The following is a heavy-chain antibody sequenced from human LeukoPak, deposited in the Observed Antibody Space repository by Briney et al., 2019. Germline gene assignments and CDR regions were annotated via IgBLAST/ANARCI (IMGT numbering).Heavy chain of an antibody. J-gene: IGHJ3*02. CDR2: IKQDGSEK. Sequence: GSLRLSCAASGFTISSYWMSWVRQAPGKGLVWVANIKQDGSEKYYVDSVKGRFTISRDNAKNSLYLQMNSLRAEDTAVYYCARRAALDIWGQGTMVTVSS. CDR3: ARRAALDI. CDR1: GFTISSYW. V-gene: IGHV3-7*03.